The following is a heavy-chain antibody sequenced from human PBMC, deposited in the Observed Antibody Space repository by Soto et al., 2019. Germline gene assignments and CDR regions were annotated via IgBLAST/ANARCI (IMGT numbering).Heavy chain of an antibody. V-gene: IGHV3-48*01. J-gene: IGHJ4*02. CDR2: ITSSSSPI. D-gene: IGHD6-19*01. Sequence: EVQLVESGGSLVQPGGSLRLSCTASGFTFSSYSMNWVRQAPGKGLEWVSYITSSSSPIYYADSVKGRFTISRDNAKYSLSLQMNNLRTEDTAFYYCARSSSGWAYFFDYWGQGTLVIVSS. CDR1: GFTFSSYS. CDR3: ARSSSGWAYFFDY.